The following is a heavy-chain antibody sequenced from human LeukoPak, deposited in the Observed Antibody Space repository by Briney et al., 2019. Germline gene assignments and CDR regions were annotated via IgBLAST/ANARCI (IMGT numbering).Heavy chain of an antibody. Sequence: GGSLRLSCAASGFTFSSYAMHWVRQAPGKGLEWVAVISYDGSNKYYADSVKGRFTISRDNSKNTLYLQMNSLRAEDTAVYYCARDLRGRPVVGVFDYWGQGTLVTVSS. J-gene: IGHJ4*02. CDR1: GFTFSSYA. CDR3: ARDLRGRPVVGVFDY. V-gene: IGHV3-30*04. D-gene: IGHD6-19*01. CDR2: ISYDGSNK.